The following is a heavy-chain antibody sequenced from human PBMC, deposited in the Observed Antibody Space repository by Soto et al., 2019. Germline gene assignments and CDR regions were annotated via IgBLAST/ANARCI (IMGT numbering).Heavy chain of an antibody. J-gene: IGHJ6*02. V-gene: IGHV1-8*01. Sequence: GASVKVACNASGYTFTSYDINWVRQATGQGLEWMGWMNPNSGNTGYAQKFQGRVTMTRNTSMSTAYMELSSLRSEDTAVYYCARAEGDYYYYYGMDVWGQGTTVTVSS. CDR2: MNPNSGNT. CDR3: ARAEGDYYYYYGMDV. CDR1: GYTFTSYD.